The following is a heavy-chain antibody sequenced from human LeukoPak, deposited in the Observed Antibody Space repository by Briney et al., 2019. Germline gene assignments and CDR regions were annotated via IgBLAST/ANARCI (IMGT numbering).Heavy chain of an antibody. V-gene: IGHV1-18*01. CDR1: GYTFTSYG. J-gene: IGHJ6*03. CDR3: ARDRWELTTGYYMDV. CDR2: ISAYNGNT. Sequence: ASVKVSCKASGYTFTSYGISWVRQAPGQGLEWMGWISAYNGNTNYAQKLQGRVTMTTDTSTSTAYMELRSLRSDDTAVYYCARDRWELTTGYYMDVWGKGTTVTVPS. D-gene: IGHD1-26*01.